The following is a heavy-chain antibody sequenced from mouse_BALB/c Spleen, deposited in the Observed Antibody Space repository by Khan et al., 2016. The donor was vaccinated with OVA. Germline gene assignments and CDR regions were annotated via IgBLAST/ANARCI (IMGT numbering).Heavy chain of an antibody. D-gene: IGHD1-1*01. Sequence: DLVKPGASVKLSCKASGYTFTSYWINWINQRPGQGLEWIGRIGPGSSNAYYNDMFKGKATLTVDTSSNTAYIQLSSLSSEDSAVLISARENYNGRSCYAMDYWGQGTSVTVSA. V-gene: IGHV1S41*01. J-gene: IGHJ4*01. CDR1: GYTFTSYW. CDR3: ARENYNGRSCYAMDY. CDR2: IGPGSSNA.